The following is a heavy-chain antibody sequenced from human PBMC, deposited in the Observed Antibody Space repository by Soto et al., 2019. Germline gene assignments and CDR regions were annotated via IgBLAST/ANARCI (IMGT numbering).Heavy chain of an antibody. V-gene: IGHV1-18*01. J-gene: IGHJ5*02. CDR2: ISAYNGNT. Sequence: ASVKVSCKASGYTFTSYGISWVRQAPGQGLEWMGWISAYNGNTNYAQKLQGRVTMTTDTSTSTAYMELRSLRSDDTAVYYCARDRTKIFGLAFNWFDPWRPAHLVTVSP. CDR1: GYTFTSYG. CDR3: ARDRTKIFGLAFNWFDP. D-gene: IGHD3-3*01.